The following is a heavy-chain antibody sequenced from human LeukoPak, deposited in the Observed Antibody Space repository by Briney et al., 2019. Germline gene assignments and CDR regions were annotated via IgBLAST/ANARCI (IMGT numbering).Heavy chain of an antibody. J-gene: IGHJ6*02. CDR2: INPNSGGT. Sequence: ASVKVSCKASGYTFTGYYMHWVRQAPGQGLEWMGWINPNSGGTNYAQKFQGWVTMTRDTPISTAYMELSRLRSDDTAVYYCARAGCGNFYYYYGMDVWGQGTTVTVSS. D-gene: IGHD4-23*01. V-gene: IGHV1-2*04. CDR1: GYTFTGYY. CDR3: ARAGCGNFYYYYGMDV.